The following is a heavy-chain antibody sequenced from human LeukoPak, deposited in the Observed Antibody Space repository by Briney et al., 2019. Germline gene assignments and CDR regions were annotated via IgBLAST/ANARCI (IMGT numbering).Heavy chain of an antibody. J-gene: IGHJ3*02. CDR3: ARGGLYYDSSAMSRAFDI. Sequence: GASVKVSCKASGGTFSSYAISWVRQAPGQGLEWMGGIIPIFGTANYAQKFQGRVTITADKSTSTAYMELSSLRSEDTAVYYCARGGLYYDSSAMSRAFDIWGQGTMVTVSS. CDR1: GGTFSSYA. V-gene: IGHV1-69*06. D-gene: IGHD3-22*01. CDR2: IIPIFGTA.